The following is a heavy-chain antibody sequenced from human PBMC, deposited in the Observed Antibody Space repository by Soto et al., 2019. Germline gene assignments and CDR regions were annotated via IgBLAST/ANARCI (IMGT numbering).Heavy chain of an antibody. D-gene: IGHD4-17*01. J-gene: IGHJ4*02. V-gene: IGHV3-11*04. CDR1: GFTFSDYY. CDR2: ISDSGSGI. Sequence: PGGSLRLSCAASGFTFSDYYMNWIRQAPGKGLEWLSYISDSGSGIFYADSVKGRFTISRDNAKNSLYLQMDSLRVEDTAVYYCARRTVTTYHYFDYWGQGTLVTVPQ. CDR3: ARRTVTTYHYFDY.